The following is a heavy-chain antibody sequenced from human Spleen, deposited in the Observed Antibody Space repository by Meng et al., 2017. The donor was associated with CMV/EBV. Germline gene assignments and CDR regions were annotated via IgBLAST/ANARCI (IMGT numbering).Heavy chain of an antibody. D-gene: IGHD2-21*01. CDR3: AKGGEVF. V-gene: IGHV3-21*04. CDR1: GFTFSSYS. J-gene: IGHJ4*02. CDR2: ISSSSSYI. Sequence: GESLKISCAASGFTFSSYSMNWVRQAPGKGLEWVSSISSSSSYIYYADSVKGRFTISRDNSKNTLYLQMNSLRADDTAVYYCAKGGEVFRGQGALVTVSS.